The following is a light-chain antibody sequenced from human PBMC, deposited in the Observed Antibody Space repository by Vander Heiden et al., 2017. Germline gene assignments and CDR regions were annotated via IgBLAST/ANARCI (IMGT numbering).Light chain of an antibody. CDR3: QKYDRVPVT. J-gene: IGKJ4*01. CDR1: QSVLYSSNNKYY. CDR2: WAS. Sequence: DIVMTQSPDSLAVSLGESATIHCKSRQSVLYSSNNKYYLALYQQKAGQAPKRLIYWASTREAGVPDRISGSGSGTDFTRTISSLQAEDVAVYYWQKYDRVPVTVVGGTKEEIK. V-gene: IGKV4-1*01.